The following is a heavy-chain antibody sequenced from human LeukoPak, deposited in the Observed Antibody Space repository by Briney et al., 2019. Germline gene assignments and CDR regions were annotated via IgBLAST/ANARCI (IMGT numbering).Heavy chain of an antibody. CDR3: ARERGLWFGESYFDY. CDR2: ISSSSSTI. J-gene: IGHJ4*02. V-gene: IGHV3-48*01. CDR1: GFTFSSYS. Sequence: GGSLRLSCAASGFTFSSYSMNWVRQAPGKGLEWVSYISSSSSTIYYADSVKGRFTISRDNAKNSLYLQMNSLRAEDTAVYYCARERGLWFGESYFDYWGQGTLVTVSS. D-gene: IGHD3-10*01.